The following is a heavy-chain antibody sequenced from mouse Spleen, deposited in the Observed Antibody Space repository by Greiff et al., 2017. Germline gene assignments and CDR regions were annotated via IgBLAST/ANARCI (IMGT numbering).Heavy chain of an antibody. CDR3: ARHGESAWFTY. CDR2: ISSGGGNT. J-gene: IGHJ3*01. V-gene: IGHV5-9*04. Sequence: EVKLVESGGGLVKPGGSLKLSCAASGFTFSSYTMSWVRQTPAKRLEWVATISSGGGNTYYPDSVKGRFTISRDNARNTLYLQMSSLRSEDTAMYYCARHGESAWFTYWGQGTLVTVSA. CDR1: GFTFSSYT.